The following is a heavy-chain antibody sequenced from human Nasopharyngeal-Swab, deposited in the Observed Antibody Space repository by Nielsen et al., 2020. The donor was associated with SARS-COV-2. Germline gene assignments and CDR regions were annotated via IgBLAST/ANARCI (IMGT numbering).Heavy chain of an antibody. J-gene: IGHJ6*02. CDR3: ARDAAGYCSSTSCYAGTGMDV. CDR2: IYYSGST. Sequence: PGKGLEWIGYIYYSGSTYYNPSLKSRVTISVDTSKNQFSLKLSSVTAAGTAVYYCARDAAGYCSSTSCYAGTGMDVWGQGTTVTVSS. V-gene: IGHV4-30-4*01. D-gene: IGHD2-2*01.